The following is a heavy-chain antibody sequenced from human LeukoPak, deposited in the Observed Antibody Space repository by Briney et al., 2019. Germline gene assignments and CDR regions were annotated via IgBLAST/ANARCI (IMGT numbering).Heavy chain of an antibody. CDR1: GYTFTSYW. CDR3: ARHSHYDFWSGYLDY. J-gene: IGHJ4*02. V-gene: IGHV5-10-1*01. Sequence: PGESLKISCKGSGYTFTSYWISWVRQMPGKGLEWMGKIDPSDSYTSYSPSFQGYVTISADKSISAAFLQWSSLKASDTAMYYCARHSHYDFWSGYLDYWGQGTLVTVSS. CDR2: IDPSDSYT. D-gene: IGHD3-3*01.